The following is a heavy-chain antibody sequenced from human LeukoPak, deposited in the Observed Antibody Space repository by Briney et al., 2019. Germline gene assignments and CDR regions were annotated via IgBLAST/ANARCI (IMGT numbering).Heavy chain of an antibody. CDR3: ARITYYYDSSGYYSQYYFDY. D-gene: IGHD3-22*01. V-gene: IGHV4-59*12. Sequence: SETLSLTCTVSGGSISSYYWSWIRQPPGKGLEWIGYIYYSGSTNYNPSLKSRVTISVDTSKNQFSLKLSSVTAADTAVYYCARITYYYDSSGYYSQYYFDYWGQGTLVTVSS. J-gene: IGHJ4*02. CDR2: IYYSGST. CDR1: GGSISSYY.